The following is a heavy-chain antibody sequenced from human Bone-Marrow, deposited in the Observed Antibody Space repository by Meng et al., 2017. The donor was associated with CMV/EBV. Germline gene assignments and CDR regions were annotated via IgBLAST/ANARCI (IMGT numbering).Heavy chain of an antibody. D-gene: IGHD3-3*01. CDR3: AKGPTDFWSCYYIVS. CDR2: IWYDGSNE. V-gene: IGHV3-33*06. Sequence: AASGFPFSNSAMHWVSQAPGKGLQWVALIWYDGSNEYYADSVQGRFSISSNNYKNTLYLQMNSLRAEDSAVHYCAKGPTDFWSCYYIVSWGQGTLVTVSS. CDR1: GFPFSNSA. J-gene: IGHJ5*02.